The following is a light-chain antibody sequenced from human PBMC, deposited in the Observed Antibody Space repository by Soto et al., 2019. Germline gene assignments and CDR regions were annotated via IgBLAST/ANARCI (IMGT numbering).Light chain of an antibody. Sequence: DVQMTQSPSSLSASVGDSVTITCRASQSDFNHLSRFQQRPGKGPKLLIYDASSLHAGVPSRFSGSGYGTDFTLTISTVQPEDSAIYYCHQSSSTPLTFGGGTRVELK. CDR1: QSDFNH. V-gene: IGKV1-39*01. J-gene: IGKJ4*01. CDR2: DAS. CDR3: HQSSSTPLT.